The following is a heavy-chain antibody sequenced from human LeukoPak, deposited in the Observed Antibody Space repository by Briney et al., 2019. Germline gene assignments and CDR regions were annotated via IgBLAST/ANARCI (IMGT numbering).Heavy chain of an antibody. Sequence: ASVKVSCKASGYTFTNYGINWVRQAPGQGLEWMGWISTQAPGQGLEWMRWINTYNTNYAQKFQGRVTMTTDTSTRTAYMELSRLRSDDTVVYYCARDGQRGFLEWLRPYYYYYYGMDVWGQGTTVTVSS. D-gene: IGHD3-3*01. V-gene: IGHV1-18*01. CDR1: GYTFTNYG. J-gene: IGHJ6*02. CDR2: INTYNT. CDR3: ARDGQRGFLEWLRPYYYYYYGMDV.